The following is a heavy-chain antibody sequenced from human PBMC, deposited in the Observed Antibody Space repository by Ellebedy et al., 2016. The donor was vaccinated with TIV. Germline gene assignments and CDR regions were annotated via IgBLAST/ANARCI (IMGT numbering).Heavy chain of an antibody. CDR1: GFTFSSYA. CDR3: ARDRNIVVVTACLDY. J-gene: IGHJ4*02. Sequence: GESLKISCAASGFTFSSYAMHWVRQAPGKGLEWVAVISYDGSNKYYADSVKGRFTISRDNSKNTLYLQMNSLRAEDTAVYYCARDRNIVVVTACLDYWGQGTLVTVSS. V-gene: IGHV3-30-3*01. CDR2: ISYDGSNK. D-gene: IGHD2-21*02.